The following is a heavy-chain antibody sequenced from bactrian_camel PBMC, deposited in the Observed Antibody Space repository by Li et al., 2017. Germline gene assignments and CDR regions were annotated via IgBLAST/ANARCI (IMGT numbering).Heavy chain of an antibody. D-gene: IGHD1*01. CDR2: IDSDGSS. V-gene: IGHV3S53*01. J-gene: IGHJ4*01. CDR3: AAQGWLYRCPKEADRFTH. Sequence: HVQLVESGGGSVQAGRSLRLSCIASGDIESSDCMGWFRQAPGKEREGVAAIDSDGSSSYADSVKGRFTISKDTVKNTLYLQMNSLKPEDTAMYYCAAQGWLYRCPKEADRFTHWGQGTQVTVS. CDR1: GDIESSDC.